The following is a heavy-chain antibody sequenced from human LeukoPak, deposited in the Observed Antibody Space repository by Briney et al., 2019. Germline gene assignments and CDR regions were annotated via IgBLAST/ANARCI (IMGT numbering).Heavy chain of an antibody. Sequence: GGSLRLSCAASGFTFSSYAMSWVRQAPGKGLEWVSAISGSGGSTYYADSVKGRFTISRDNSKNTLYLRMNSLRAEDTAVYYCAKDRSGSYTLDYWGQGTLVTVSS. J-gene: IGHJ4*02. CDR2: ISGSGGST. CDR1: GFTFSSYA. CDR3: AKDRSGSYTLDY. D-gene: IGHD1-26*01. V-gene: IGHV3-23*01.